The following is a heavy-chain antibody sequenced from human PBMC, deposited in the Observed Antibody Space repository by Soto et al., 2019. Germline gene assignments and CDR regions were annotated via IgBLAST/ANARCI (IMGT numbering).Heavy chain of an antibody. V-gene: IGHV4-59*01. CDR1: GGSISSYY. Sequence: PSETLSLTCTVSGGSISSYYWSWIRQPPGKGLEWIGYIYYSGSTNYNPSLKSRVTISVDTSKNQFSLKLSSVTAADTAVYYCARAGYCSSTSCYIRFVQDYYGMDVWGQGTTVTV. CDR3: ARAGYCSSTSCYIRFVQDYYGMDV. J-gene: IGHJ6*02. CDR2: IYYSGST. D-gene: IGHD2-2*02.